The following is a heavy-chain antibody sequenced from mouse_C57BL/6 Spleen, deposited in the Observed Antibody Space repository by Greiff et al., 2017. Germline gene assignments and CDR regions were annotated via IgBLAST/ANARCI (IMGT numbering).Heavy chain of an antibody. Sequence: QVQLQQPGTELVKPGASVKLSCKASGYTFTSYWMHWVKQRPGQGLEWIGNINPSNGGTNYNEKFKSKATLTVDKSSSTAYMHVSSLTSEGSACYLCGRSLREGAMDYWGLGTSVTVSS. V-gene: IGHV1-53*01. CDR2: INPSNGGT. J-gene: IGHJ4*01. D-gene: IGHD6-1*01. CDR1: GYTFTSYW. CDR3: GRSLREGAMDY.